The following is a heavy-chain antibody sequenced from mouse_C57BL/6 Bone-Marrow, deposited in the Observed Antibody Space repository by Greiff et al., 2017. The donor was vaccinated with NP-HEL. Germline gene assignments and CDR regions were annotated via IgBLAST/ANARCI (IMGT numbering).Heavy chain of an antibody. V-gene: IGHV5-6*02. J-gene: IGHJ4*01. Sequence: DVMLVESGGDLVKPGGSLKLSCAASGFTFSSYGMSWVRQTPDKRLEWVATISSGGSYTYYPDSVKGRFTISRDNAKNTLYLQMSSLKSEDTAMYYCARPTIVTLYYAMDYWGQGTSVTVSS. CDR2: ISSGGSYT. D-gene: IGHD2-5*01. CDR3: ARPTIVTLYYAMDY. CDR1: GFTFSSYG.